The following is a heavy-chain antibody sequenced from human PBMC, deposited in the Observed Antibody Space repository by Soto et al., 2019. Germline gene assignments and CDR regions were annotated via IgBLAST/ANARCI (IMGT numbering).Heavy chain of an antibody. CDR2: ISYDGSNK. CDR1: GFTFSSYG. CDR3: AKELEPPAAPYYYYYYGMDV. J-gene: IGHJ6*02. Sequence: PGGSLRLSCAASGFTFSSYGMHWVRQAPGKGLEWVAVISYDGSNKYYADSVKGRFTISRDNSKNTLYLQMNSLRAEDTAVYYCAKELEPPAAPYYYYYYGMDVWGQGTTVTVSS. V-gene: IGHV3-30*18. D-gene: IGHD2-2*01.